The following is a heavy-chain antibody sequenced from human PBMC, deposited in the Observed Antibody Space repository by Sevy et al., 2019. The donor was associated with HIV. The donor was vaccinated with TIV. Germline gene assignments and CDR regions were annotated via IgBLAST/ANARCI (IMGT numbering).Heavy chain of an antibody. D-gene: IGHD6-6*01. CDR2: INESGST. CDR3: ARSARATAARRRIV. J-gene: IGHJ4*02. Sequence: SETLSLTCAAYGGSFSGYYWSWIRQPPGKGLEWIGEINESGSTNYNPSLRSRVTISVKTSKNQFSLMVISVTAADTGVYFCARSARATAARRRIVWGQGTLVTVSS. V-gene: IGHV4-34*01. CDR1: GGSFSGYY.